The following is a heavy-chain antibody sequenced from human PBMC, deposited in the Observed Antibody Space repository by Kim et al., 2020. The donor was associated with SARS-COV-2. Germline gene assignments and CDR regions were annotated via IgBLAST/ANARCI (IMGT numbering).Heavy chain of an antibody. J-gene: IGHJ4*02. D-gene: IGHD3-3*01. Sequence: ADSVKGRFTITRYTSKNTLYLQLKSLRAEDTAGYYCAIVASKLRFLNFEYWGQGTLVTVSP. CDR3: AIVASKLRFLNFEY. V-gene: IGHV3-23*01.